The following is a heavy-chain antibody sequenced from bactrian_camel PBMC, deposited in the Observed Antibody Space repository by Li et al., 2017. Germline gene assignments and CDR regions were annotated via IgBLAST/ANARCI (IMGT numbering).Heavy chain of an antibody. CDR3: AADWRGDYGGSWTTPGRYNH. CDR2: IASTT. CDR1: GVSMSSNS. V-gene: IGHV3S53*01. D-gene: IGHD6*01. J-gene: IGHJ4*01. Sequence: QVQLVESGGGSVQPGGSLRLSCAANGVSMSSNSHCMTWFRQAPGKERERVASIASTTAYADSVKGRFTISRDIAKDTLYLEMKSLKPEDTAMYYCAADWRGDYGGSWTTPGRYNHWGQGTQVTVS.